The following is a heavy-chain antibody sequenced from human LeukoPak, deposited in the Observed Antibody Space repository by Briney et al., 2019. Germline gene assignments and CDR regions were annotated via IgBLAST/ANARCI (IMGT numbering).Heavy chain of an antibody. D-gene: IGHD6-13*01. CDR1: GFTFSDSY. CDR3: YRFSADYAYYNDV. J-gene: IGHJ6*03. V-gene: IGHV3-11*01. CDR2: ISYSGNTR. Sequence: PGGSLTLSCAASGFTFSDSYMSWIRQTPGKGLEWVAYISYSGNTRYYADSVKGRFTISRDNAKNSLYLQMNSLTAEDTAVYFCYRFSADYAYYNDVWGQGTTVTVSS.